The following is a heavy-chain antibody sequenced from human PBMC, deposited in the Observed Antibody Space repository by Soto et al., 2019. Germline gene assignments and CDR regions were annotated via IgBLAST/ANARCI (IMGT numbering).Heavy chain of an antibody. Sequence: ALETLSLTCTVFGGSISSFCWSWIRQPPGKGLEWIGYIYYSGSTNYNPSLKSRVTISVDTSKNQFSLKLSSVTAADTAVYYCARERDDAFDIWGQGTMVTVTS. CDR1: GGSISSFC. CDR3: ARERDDAFDI. CDR2: IYYSGST. J-gene: IGHJ3*02. V-gene: IGHV4-59*01.